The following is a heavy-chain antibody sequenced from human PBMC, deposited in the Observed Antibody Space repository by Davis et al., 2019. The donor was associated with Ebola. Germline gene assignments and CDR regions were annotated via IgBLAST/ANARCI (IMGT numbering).Heavy chain of an antibody. CDR2: IRTKPNYYAT. CDR3: GRLGMAVPRSDH. J-gene: IGHJ4*02. CDR1: GFTFSGSS. V-gene: IGHV3-73*01. Sequence: GESLKISCAASGFTFSGSSIHWVRQASGKGLEWVGRIRTKPNYYATAYAASVNGRFTISRDDSKNTAYLQMDRLKTEDTAVYYCGRLGMAVPRSDHWGQGTQVTVSS. D-gene: IGHD6-19*01.